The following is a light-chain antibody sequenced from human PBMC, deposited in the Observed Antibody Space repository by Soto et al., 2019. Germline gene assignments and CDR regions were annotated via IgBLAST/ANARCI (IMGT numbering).Light chain of an antibody. J-gene: IGLJ1*01. CDR3: QSYDSSLRYV. V-gene: IGLV1-40*01. CDR2: GNS. Sequence: QSVLTQPPSVSGAPGQRVTISCTGSSSNIGAGYDVHWYQQLPGTVPKLLIYGNSNRPSGVPDRFSGSKSGTSASLAITGLQAEDEADYSCQSYDSSLRYVFGTGTKLTVL. CDR1: SSNIGAGYD.